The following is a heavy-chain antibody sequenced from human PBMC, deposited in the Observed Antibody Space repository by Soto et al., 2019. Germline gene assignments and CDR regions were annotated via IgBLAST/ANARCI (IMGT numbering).Heavy chain of an antibody. J-gene: IGHJ4*02. V-gene: IGHV1-18*01. CDR2: ISAHNGNT. CDR1: GYTFTSYV. Sequence: QVHLVQSGAEVKKPGASAKVSCKGSGYTFTSYVITWVRQAPGQGLEWMGWISAHNGNTDYAQKLQGRVTVTRDTSTSPAYMELRSLRSDDTAVYYCARGRYGDYWGQGALVTVSS. D-gene: IGHD1-1*01. CDR3: ARGRYGDY.